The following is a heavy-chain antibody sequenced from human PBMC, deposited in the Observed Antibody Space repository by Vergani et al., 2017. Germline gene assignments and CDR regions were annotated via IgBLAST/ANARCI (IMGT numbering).Heavy chain of an antibody. Sequence: QVQLQESGPRLVRPSQTLSLTCTVSGGSINTGAYYWSWIRQPAGKGLEWIGRVYTSGMTNYNPYLKSRVTILVDRSKSQLSLKLTSVTSGDPAVYFCARELSYYYGSGSDDYNPYYYEGMDVWGPGTTVTVSS. CDR3: ARELSYYYGSGSDDYNPYYYEGMDV. D-gene: IGHD3-10*01. CDR1: GGSINTGAYY. CDR2: VYTSGMT. J-gene: IGHJ6*02. V-gene: IGHV4-61*02.